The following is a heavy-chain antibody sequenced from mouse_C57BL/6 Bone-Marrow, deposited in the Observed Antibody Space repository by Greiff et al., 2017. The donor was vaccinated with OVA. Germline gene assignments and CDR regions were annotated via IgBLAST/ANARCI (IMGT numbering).Heavy chain of an antibody. Sequence: QVQLKESGAELVKPGASVKLSCKASGYTFTSYWMHWVKQRPGRGLEWIGRIDPNSGGTKYNEKFKSKATLTVDKPSSTAYMQLSSLTSEDSAVYYCARGDYYGSSGNYYAMDCWGQGTSVTVSS. J-gene: IGHJ4*01. V-gene: IGHV1-72*01. CDR1: GYTFTSYW. CDR2: IDPNSGGT. CDR3: ARGDYYGSSGNYYAMDC. D-gene: IGHD1-1*01.